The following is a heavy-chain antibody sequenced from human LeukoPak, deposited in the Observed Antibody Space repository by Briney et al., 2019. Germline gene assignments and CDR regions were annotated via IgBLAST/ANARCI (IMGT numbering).Heavy chain of an antibody. D-gene: IGHD1-26*01. CDR2: ISIYNGHT. Sequence: ASVKVSCKASGGTFSSYAINWVRQAPGQGLEWMGWISIYNGHTNYAQKLQGRVTMTTDTSTSTAYMDLRSLKSDDTAVYYCARGGRWELPRPYAFDIWGQGTMVTVSS. V-gene: IGHV1-18*01. CDR1: GGTFSSYA. CDR3: ARGGRWELPRPYAFDI. J-gene: IGHJ3*02.